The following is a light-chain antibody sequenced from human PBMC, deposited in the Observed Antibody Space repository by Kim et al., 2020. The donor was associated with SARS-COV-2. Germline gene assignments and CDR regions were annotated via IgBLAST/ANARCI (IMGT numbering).Light chain of an antibody. J-gene: IGLJ3*02. Sequence: LSQPASVSGSPGQWFTISCTGSNSDIGGYNYVSWYQQHPGKAPKLIIYDVTKRPSGVSDRFSGSKSGNTASLIISGLQADDEADYYCSSYTSSKTWVFGGGTQLTVL. V-gene: IGLV2-14*03. CDR2: DVT. CDR1: NSDIGGYNY. CDR3: SSYTSSKTWV.